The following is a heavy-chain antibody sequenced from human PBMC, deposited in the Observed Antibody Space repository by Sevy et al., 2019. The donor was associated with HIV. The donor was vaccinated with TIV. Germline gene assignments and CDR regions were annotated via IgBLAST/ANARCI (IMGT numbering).Heavy chain of an antibody. CDR2: ISGSGGST. V-gene: IGHV3-23*01. Sequence: GSLRLSCAASGFTFSSYAMSWVRQAPGKGLEWVSAISGSGGSTYYADSVKGRFTISRDNSKNTLYLQMNSLRAEDTAVYYCAKDRGKQFSGYSSSWFDYWGQRTLVTVSS. J-gene: IGHJ4*02. CDR1: GFTFSSYA. D-gene: IGHD6-13*01. CDR3: AKDRGKQFSGYSSSWFDY.